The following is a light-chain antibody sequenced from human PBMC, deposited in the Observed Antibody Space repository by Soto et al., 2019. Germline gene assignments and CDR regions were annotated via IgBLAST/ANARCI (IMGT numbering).Light chain of an antibody. CDR1: QSVSSY. Sequence: VLTQSPATLSLSPGERATLSCRASQSVSSYLAWHQHKPGQAPRLLIYDASNRATGIPARFRGSGSGTDFTLTISSLETEVVAVDYCQQRSDWVLTFGQGTKLEMK. CDR3: QQRSDWVLT. CDR2: DAS. V-gene: IGKV3-11*01. J-gene: IGKJ2*01.